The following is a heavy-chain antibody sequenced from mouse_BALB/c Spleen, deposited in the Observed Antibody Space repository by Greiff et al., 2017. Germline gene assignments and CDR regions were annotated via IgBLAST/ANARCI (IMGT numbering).Heavy chain of an antibody. V-gene: IGHV1S127*01. CDR1: GYTFTSYW. Sequence: QVQLKQPGAELVKPGASVKMSCKASGYTFTSYWMHWVKQRPGQGLEWIGVIDPSDSYTSYNQKFKGKATLTVDTSSSTAYMQLSSLTSEDSAVYYCTRDYGKRNWFAYWGQGTLVTVSA. CDR2: IDPSDSYT. J-gene: IGHJ3*01. CDR3: TRDYGKRNWFAY. D-gene: IGHD2-1*01.